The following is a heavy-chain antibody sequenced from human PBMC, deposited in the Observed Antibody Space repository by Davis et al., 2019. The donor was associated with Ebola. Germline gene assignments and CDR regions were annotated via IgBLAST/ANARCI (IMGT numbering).Heavy chain of an antibody. V-gene: IGHV4-59*01. D-gene: IGHD3-10*01. CDR3: ARGNRVATARGVHYYYYMDV. Sequence: PSETLSLTCTVSDGAISSYYWTWIRHPPGKGREWIGYVYSSGSTNYSPSLKSRVTISLDTSKNQFSLKLRSVTAADTAVYHCARGNRVATARGVHYYYYMDVWGKGATVTVSS. J-gene: IGHJ6*03. CDR1: DGAISSYY. CDR2: VYSSGST.